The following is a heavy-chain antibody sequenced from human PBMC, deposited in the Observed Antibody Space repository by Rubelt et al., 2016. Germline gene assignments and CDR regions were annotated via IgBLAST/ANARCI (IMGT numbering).Heavy chain of an antibody. Sequence: QVQLVQSGAEVEKPGASVKVSCKASGYTFTGYYMHWVRQAPGQGLEWMGWINPNSGGTNYAQKCQGRVTMTRDTSISTAYMELSRLRSDDTAVYYCARDRGGYYFDYWGQGTLVTVSS. V-gene: IGHV1-2*02. CDR1: GYTFTGYY. CDR3: ARDRGGYYFDY. CDR2: INPNSGGT. D-gene: IGHD2-15*01. J-gene: IGHJ4*02.